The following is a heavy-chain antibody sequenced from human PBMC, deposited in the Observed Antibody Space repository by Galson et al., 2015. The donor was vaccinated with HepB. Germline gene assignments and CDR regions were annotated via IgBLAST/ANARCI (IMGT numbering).Heavy chain of an antibody. J-gene: IGHJ4*02. CDR1: GGSISSSSYY. Sequence: SETLSLTCTVSGGSISSSSYYWGWIRQPPGKGLEWIGSIYYSGSTYYNPSLKSRVTISVDTSKNQFSLKLSSVTAADTAVYYCARGGSKKYYYDSSGYYFLDYWGQGTLVTVSS. CDR3: ARGGSKKYYYDSSGYYFLDY. CDR2: IYYSGST. V-gene: IGHV4-39*07. D-gene: IGHD3-22*01.